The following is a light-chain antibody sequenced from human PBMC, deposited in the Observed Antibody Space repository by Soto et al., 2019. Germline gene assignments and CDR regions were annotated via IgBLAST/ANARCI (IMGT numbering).Light chain of an antibody. J-gene: IGKJ1*01. CDR3: QHYSACSVT. Sequence: KVMTLSPATLSVSKGERASLSCRASQSVSSNLAWYQQKPGQAPRLLIYGASTRATGIPARFSGSGSGTEFTFTISSLQPGDLATYYCQHYSACSVTFGQGTKVDIK. V-gene: IGKV3-15*01. CDR2: GAS. CDR1: QSVSSN.